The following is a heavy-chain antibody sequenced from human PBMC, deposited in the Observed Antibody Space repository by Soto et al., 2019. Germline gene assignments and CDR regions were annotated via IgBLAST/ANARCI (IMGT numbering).Heavy chain of an antibody. CDR2: FDPEDGET. CDR3: ATVWKAAAIPARHLSLHPFDH. CDR1: GYTLTELS. J-gene: IGHJ4*02. V-gene: IGHV1-24*01. D-gene: IGHD6-13*01. Sequence: GASVKVSCKVSGYTLTELSMHWVRQAPGKGLERMGGFDPEDGETIYAQKFQGRVTMTEDTSTDTAYMGLSSLRSEDTAVYYCATVWKAAAIPARHLSLHPFDHWGQGTLVTVSS.